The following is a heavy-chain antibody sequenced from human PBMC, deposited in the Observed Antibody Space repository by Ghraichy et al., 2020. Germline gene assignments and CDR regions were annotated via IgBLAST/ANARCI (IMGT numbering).Heavy chain of an antibody. CDR3: ARSGTGDYGSGSH. V-gene: IGHV4-59*01. D-gene: IGHD3-10*01. Sequence: SETLSLTCTVSGGSISSYYWSWIRQPPGKGLEWIGYIYYSGTTNYNPPLKSRVTMSVDTSKTQFSLTLSSVTTADTAVYYCARSGTGDYGSGSHWGQGTLVTVSS. J-gene: IGHJ4*02. CDR2: IYYSGTT. CDR1: GGSISSYY.